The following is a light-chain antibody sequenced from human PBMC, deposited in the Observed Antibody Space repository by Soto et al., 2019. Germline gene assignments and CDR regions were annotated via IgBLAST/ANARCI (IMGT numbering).Light chain of an antibody. V-gene: IGKV1-9*01. J-gene: IGKJ4*02. CDR2: AAS. CDR3: QHRNGPPLT. CDR1: QSISIS. Sequence: DIQVTQSPSFLSVSVGDRVIITCRASQSISISLGWYQQRPGKAPDLLIYAASSLESGVPSRFSGSGSGTEFTLTINGLQPEDFATYYCQHRNGPPLTFGGGTKVEIK.